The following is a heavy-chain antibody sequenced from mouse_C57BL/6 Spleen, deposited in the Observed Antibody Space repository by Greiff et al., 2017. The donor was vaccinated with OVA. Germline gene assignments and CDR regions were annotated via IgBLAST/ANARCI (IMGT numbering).Heavy chain of an antibody. CDR2: ISYDGSN. J-gene: IGHJ2*01. CDR1: GYSITSGYY. V-gene: IGHV3-6*01. D-gene: IGHD2-2*01. CDR3: ASDYGYVFDY. Sequence: EVKVEESGPGLVKPSQSLSLTCSVTGYSITSGYYWNWIRQFPGNKLEWMGYISYDGSNNYNPSLKNRISITRDTSKNQFFLKLNSVTTEDTATYYCASDYGYVFDYWGQGTTLTVSS.